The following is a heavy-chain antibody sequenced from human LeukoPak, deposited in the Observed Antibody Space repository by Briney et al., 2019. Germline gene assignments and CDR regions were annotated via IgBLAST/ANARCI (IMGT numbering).Heavy chain of an antibody. J-gene: IGHJ4*02. CDR3: ARDRTEIFGVVTIDLDY. CDR1: GYTFTSYY. Sequence: ASVKVSCKASGYTFTSYYMHWVRQAPGQGLEWTGIINPSGGSTSYAQKFQGRVTMTRDTSTSTVYMELSSLRSEDTAVYYCARDRTEIFGVVTIDLDYWGQGTLVTVSS. CDR2: INPSGGST. V-gene: IGHV1-46*03. D-gene: IGHD3-3*01.